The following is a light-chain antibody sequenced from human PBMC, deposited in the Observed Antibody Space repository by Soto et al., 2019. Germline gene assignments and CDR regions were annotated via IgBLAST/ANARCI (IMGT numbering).Light chain of an antibody. CDR3: TSYRRGPLYV. V-gene: IGLV2-14*01. CDR2: EVN. J-gene: IGLJ1*01. CDR1: NSDIGTYNY. Sequence: QSALTQPASVSGSPGQSITISCTGSNSDIGTYNYVSWYQQHPGKAPKLIIYEVNDRPSGVSPRFSGSKSGNTASLTISGLQPEDEALYFCTSYRRGPLYVFGNGTKLTVL.